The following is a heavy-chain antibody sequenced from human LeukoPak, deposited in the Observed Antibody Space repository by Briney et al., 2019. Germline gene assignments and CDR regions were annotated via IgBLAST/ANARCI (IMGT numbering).Heavy chain of an antibody. CDR2: IYYSGST. CDR3: ARGGLESGYYSNDAFDI. Sequence: SETLSLTCTVSGGSIGGYYWSWIRQPPGKGLEWIGYIYYSGSTNYSPSLKSRVIIAVDTSKNQFSLRLSSMTTADTAVYYGARGGLESGYYSNDAFDIWGQGTLVSVSS. V-gene: IGHV4-59*01. CDR1: GGSIGGYY. D-gene: IGHD3-22*01. J-gene: IGHJ3*02.